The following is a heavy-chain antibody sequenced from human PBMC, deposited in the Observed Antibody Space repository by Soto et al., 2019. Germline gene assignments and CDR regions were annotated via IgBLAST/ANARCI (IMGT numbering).Heavy chain of an antibody. CDR1: GFTFSSYG. Sequence: GGSLRLSCAASGFTFSSYGMHWVRQAPGKGLEWVAVIWYDGSNKYYVDSVKGRFTISRDNSKNTLYLQMNSLRAEDTAVYYCAKDFPVGPNWFDPWGQGTLVTVSS. J-gene: IGHJ5*02. CDR2: IWYDGSNK. V-gene: IGHV3-33*06. CDR3: AKDFPVGPNWFDP.